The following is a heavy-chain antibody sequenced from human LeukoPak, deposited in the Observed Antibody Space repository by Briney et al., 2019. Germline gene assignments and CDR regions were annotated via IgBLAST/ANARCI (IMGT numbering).Heavy chain of an antibody. J-gene: IGHJ4*02. CDR2: IAYDTTNA. CDR3: AKDLSGSYDY. CDR1: GFTFSTYA. V-gene: IGHV3-30*04. D-gene: IGHD1-26*01. Sequence: GGSLRLSCETSGFTFSTYAMHWVRQAPGKGLEWMALIAYDTTNAYSSDSVRGRFTVSRDNSKNTLYLHMNSLRAEDTAVYYCAKDLSGSYDYWGQGTLVTVSS.